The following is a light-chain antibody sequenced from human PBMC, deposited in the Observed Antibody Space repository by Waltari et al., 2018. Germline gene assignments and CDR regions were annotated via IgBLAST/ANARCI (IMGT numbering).Light chain of an antibody. CDR3: QSFDIRLSGGVV. J-gene: IGLJ3*02. V-gene: IGLV1-40*01. Sequence: QSVLTQPPSMSGAPGQRVTISCTGSRSNIGAGHDVPRYQVFPGTAPKLLIYGNNNRPSGVPDRFSGSKSDTSASLAIGGLQAEDEADYYCQSFDIRLSGGVVFGGGTKVTVL. CDR1: RSNIGAGHD. CDR2: GNN.